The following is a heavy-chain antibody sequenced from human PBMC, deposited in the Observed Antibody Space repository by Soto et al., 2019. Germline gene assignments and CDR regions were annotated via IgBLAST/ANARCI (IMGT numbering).Heavy chain of an antibody. J-gene: IGHJ6*02. V-gene: IGHV3-30*18. Sequence: GGSLRLSCAASGFTFSSYGMHWVRQAPGKGLEWVAVISYDGSNKYYADSVKGRFTISRDNSKNTLYLQMNSLRAEDTAVYYCAKDKRIYCISTSCHYGMDVWGQGTTVTVSS. CDR2: ISYDGSNK. CDR3: AKDKRIYCISTSCHYGMDV. D-gene: IGHD2-2*01. CDR1: GFTFSSYG.